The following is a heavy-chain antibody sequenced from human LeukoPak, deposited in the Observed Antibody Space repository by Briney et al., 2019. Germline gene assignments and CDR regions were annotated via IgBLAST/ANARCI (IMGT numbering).Heavy chain of an antibody. J-gene: IGHJ5*02. CDR2: IHYSGSA. D-gene: IGHD6-13*01. CDR1: NGPINTYQ. Sequence: TSETLSLTCTVSNGPINTYQWSWIRQPPGKGLEWIGNIHYSGSANYNPSLKSRVIISVDTSKNQFSLKLSPVTAADTALYYCARAYSSSWYFNWFDPWGQGTLVTVPS. CDR3: ARAYSSSWYFNWFDP. V-gene: IGHV4-59*01.